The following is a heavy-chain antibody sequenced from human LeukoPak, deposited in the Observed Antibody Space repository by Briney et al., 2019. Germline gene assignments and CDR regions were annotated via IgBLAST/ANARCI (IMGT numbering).Heavy chain of an antibody. CDR3: AKGGRYCSGGSCYFNFDY. CDR1: GFTFSSYA. D-gene: IGHD2-15*01. Sequence: PGRSLRLSCAASGFTFSSYAMHWVRQAPGKGLEWVAVISYDGSNKYYADSVRGRFTISRDNSKNTLYLQMNSLRAEDTAVYYCAKGGRYCSGGSCYFNFDYWGQGTLVTVSS. CDR2: ISYDGSNK. J-gene: IGHJ4*02. V-gene: IGHV3-30-3*01.